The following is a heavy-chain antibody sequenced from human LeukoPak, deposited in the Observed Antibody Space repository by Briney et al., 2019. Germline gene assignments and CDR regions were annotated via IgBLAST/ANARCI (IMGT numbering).Heavy chain of an antibody. CDR2: IIPIFDTP. J-gene: IGHJ5*02. CDR3: ARTLGYCSGDSCFGNNWFDP. V-gene: IGHV1-69*13. D-gene: IGHD2-15*01. CDR1: GYTFTSYG. Sequence: SVKVSCKASGYTFTSYGISWVRQAPGQGLEWMGGIIPIFDTPTYAQKFQGRVTITADESTSTAYLELSSLRSEDTAVYYCARTLGYCSGDSCFGNNWFDPWGQGTLVTVSS.